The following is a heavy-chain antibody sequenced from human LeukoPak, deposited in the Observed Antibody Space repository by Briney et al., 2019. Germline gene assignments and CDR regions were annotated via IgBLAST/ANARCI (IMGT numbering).Heavy chain of an antibody. D-gene: IGHD4-17*01. CDR2: IYATGST. CDR1: GGSISSYY. V-gene: IGHV4-4*07. J-gene: IGHJ5*02. Sequence: PSETLSLTCTVSGGSISSYYWSWIRQTAGKGLEWIGRIYATGSTHYNLSFRGRVSISRGTSNNQFTLSLSSMTAADTGVYYCARDFRDYGDFANTFDPWGHGILVTVSS. CDR3: ARDFRDYGDFANTFDP.